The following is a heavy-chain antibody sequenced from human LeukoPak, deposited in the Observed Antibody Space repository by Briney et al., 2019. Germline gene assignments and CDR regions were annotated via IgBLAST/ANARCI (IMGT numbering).Heavy chain of an antibody. Sequence: GGSLRLSCAASGFTFRTYGMHWVRQAPGKGLEWVAIISYDESNKYYADSVKGRFTISRHNSKNTLYLQMNSLRPEDTAVYYCAKASGTSYYYYDMDVWGQGTTVTVSS. V-gene: IGHV3-30*18. CDR1: GFTFRTYG. CDR2: ISYDESNK. CDR3: AKASGTSYYYYDMDV. J-gene: IGHJ6*02. D-gene: IGHD3-10*01.